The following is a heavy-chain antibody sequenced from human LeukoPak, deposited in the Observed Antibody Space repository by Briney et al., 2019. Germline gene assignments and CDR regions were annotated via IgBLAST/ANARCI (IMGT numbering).Heavy chain of an antibody. D-gene: IGHD6-19*01. Sequence: GGSLRLSCAASGFTFSSYWMHWVRQAPGKGLVWVSRINSDGSSTSYADSVKGRFTISRDNAKNTLYLQMNSLRAEDTAVYYCARDLAYSSGWHCYYYYYGMDVWGQGTTVTVSS. CDR3: ARDLAYSSGWHCYYYYYGMDV. CDR2: INSDGSST. V-gene: IGHV3-74*01. CDR1: GFTFSSYW. J-gene: IGHJ6*02.